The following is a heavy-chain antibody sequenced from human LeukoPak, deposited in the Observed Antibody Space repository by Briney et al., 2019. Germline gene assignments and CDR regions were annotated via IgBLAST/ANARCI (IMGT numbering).Heavy chain of an antibody. V-gene: IGHV3-30-3*01. Sequence: GSLRLSCAASGFTFSSYAMHWVRQAPGKGLGWVAVISYDGSNKYYADSVKGRFTISRDNPKHTLYLQMNSLRAENTAVYYCASGITMIVGGAFDTTGQGTMVTVSS. D-gene: IGHD3-22*01. CDR3: ASGITMIVGGAFDT. CDR1: GFTFSSYA. CDR2: ISYDGSNK. J-gene: IGHJ3*02.